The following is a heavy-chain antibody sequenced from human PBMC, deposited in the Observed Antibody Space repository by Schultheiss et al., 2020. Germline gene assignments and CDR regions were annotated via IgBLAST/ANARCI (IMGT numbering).Heavy chain of an antibody. Sequence: GESLKISCAASGFTFSSYGMHWVRQAPGKGLEWVAVISYDGSNKYYADSVKGRFTISRDNSKNTLYLQMNSLRAEDTAVYYCAKDRYSGRYTGYYFYGMDVWGQGTTVTVSS. V-gene: IGHV3-30*18. CDR2: ISYDGSNK. J-gene: IGHJ6*02. D-gene: IGHD1-26*01. CDR1: GFTFSSYG. CDR3: AKDRYSGRYTGYYFYGMDV.